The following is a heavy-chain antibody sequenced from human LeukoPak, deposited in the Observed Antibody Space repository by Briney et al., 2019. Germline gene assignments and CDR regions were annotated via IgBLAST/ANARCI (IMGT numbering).Heavy chain of an antibody. D-gene: IGHD6-13*01. V-gene: IGHV4-39*07. CDR1: GGSISSSSYY. Sequence: SETLSLTCTVSGGSISSSSYYWGWIRQPPGKGLEWIGSIYYSGSTYYNPSLKSRVTISVDRSKNQFSLKLSSVTAADTAVYYCARSLRAAGRGAFGCWGQGTLVTVSS. CDR2: IYYSGST. J-gene: IGHJ4*02. CDR3: ARSLRAAGRGAFGC.